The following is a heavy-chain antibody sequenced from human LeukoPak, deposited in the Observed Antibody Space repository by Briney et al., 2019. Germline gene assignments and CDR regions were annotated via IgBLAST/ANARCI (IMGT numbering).Heavy chain of an antibody. D-gene: IGHD5-12*01. Sequence: SETLSLTCTVSGGFISSYYWSWIRQPPGKGLEWIGHIYYSGSTSYNPSLKSRVTMSADTSKNQFSLRLSSVTAADTAVYYCARRGAYSGNDLAWYFDLWGRGTLVTVSS. CDR2: IYYSGST. CDR3: ARRGAYSGNDLAWYFDL. J-gene: IGHJ2*01. CDR1: GGFISSYY. V-gene: IGHV4-59*08.